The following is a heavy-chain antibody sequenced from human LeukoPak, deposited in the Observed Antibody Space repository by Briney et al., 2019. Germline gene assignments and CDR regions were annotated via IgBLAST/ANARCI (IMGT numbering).Heavy chain of an antibody. D-gene: IGHD3-3*01. V-gene: IGHV1-69*13. CDR3: ARESTIFGVGTFDY. Sequence: GASVKVSCKASGGTFSSYAISWVRQAPGQGLEWMGGIIPIFGTANYAQKFQGRVTITADESTSTAYTELSSLRSEDTAVYYCARESTIFGVGTFDYWGQGTLVTVSS. CDR2: IIPIFGTA. CDR1: GGTFSSYA. J-gene: IGHJ4*02.